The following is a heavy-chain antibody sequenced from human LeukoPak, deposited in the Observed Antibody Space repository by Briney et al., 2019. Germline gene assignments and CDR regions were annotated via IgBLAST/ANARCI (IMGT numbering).Heavy chain of an antibody. CDR3: ARDRSSGSSGYYY. V-gene: IGHV1-2*02. J-gene: IGHJ4*02. Sequence: GASVEVSCKASGYTFTGYYMHWVRQAPGQGLEWMGWINPNSGGTNYAQKFQGRVTMTRDTSISTAYMELSRLRSDDTAVYYCARDRSSGSSGYYYWGQGTLVTVSS. CDR1: GYTFTGYY. D-gene: IGHD3-22*01. CDR2: INPNSGGT.